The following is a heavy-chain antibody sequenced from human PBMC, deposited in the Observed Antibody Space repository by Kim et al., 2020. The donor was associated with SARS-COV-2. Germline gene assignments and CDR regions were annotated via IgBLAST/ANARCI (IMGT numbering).Heavy chain of an antibody. D-gene: IGHD2-2*01. Sequence: ASVKVSCKASGYTFTSYGISWVRQAPGQGLEWMGWISAYNGNTNYAQKLQGRVTMTTDTSTSTAYMELRSLRSDDTAVYYCASSQVPAAMFYYYYGMDVWGQGTTVTVSS. CDR2: ISAYNGNT. CDR1: GYTFTSYG. V-gene: IGHV1-18*01. CDR3: ASSQVPAAMFYYYYGMDV. J-gene: IGHJ6*02.